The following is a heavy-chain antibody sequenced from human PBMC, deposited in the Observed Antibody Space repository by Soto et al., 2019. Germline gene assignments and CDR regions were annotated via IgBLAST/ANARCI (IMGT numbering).Heavy chain of an antibody. D-gene: IGHD2-15*01. CDR2: IYYSGST. V-gene: IGHV4-39*01. CDR3: ARQIVYGMDV. Sequence: SETLSLTCTVSGGSISSSSYYWGWIRQPPGKGLEWIGSIYYSGSTYYNPSLKSRVTISVDTSKNKFSLKLSSVTAADTAVYYCARQIVYGMDVWGQGTTVTVSS. J-gene: IGHJ6*02. CDR1: GGSISSSSYY.